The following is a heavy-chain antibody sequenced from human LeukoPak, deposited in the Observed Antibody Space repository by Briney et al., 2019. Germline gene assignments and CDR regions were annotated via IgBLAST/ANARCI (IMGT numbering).Heavy chain of an antibody. J-gene: IGHJ3*02. Sequence: PSQTLSLTCTVSGGSISSGGYYWSWIRQPPGKGLEWIGYIYHSGSTYYNPSLKSRVTISVDRSKNQFSLKLSSVTAADTAVYYCASSRGRVGANRAFDIWGQGTMVTVSS. V-gene: IGHV4-30-2*01. CDR1: GGSISSGGYY. CDR2: IYHSGST. D-gene: IGHD1-26*01. CDR3: ASSRGRVGANRAFDI.